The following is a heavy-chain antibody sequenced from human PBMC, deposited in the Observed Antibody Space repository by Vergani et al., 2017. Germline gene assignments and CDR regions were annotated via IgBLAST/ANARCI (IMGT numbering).Heavy chain of an antibody. CDR2: IITFSVTT. CDR3: AVDGFSPFDH. J-gene: IGHJ4*02. V-gene: IGHV1-69*08. Sequence: QVQLVQSGAEVKKPGSSVKVSCIFTGSTVSWLRLAPVQGFEWMGRIITFSVTTNYAQRFQGRITITADESTRTVYMELSNLRPDDTAVYYCAVDGFSPFDHWGQGTLVTVSS. CDR1: FTGST.